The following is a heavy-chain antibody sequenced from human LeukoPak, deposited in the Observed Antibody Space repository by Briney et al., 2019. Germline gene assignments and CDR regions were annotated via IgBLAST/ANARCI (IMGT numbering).Heavy chain of an antibody. CDR2: MNPNSGNT. CDR1: GYTFTSYD. CDR3: ARSTHIYYDFWSGYYYSGCDY. J-gene: IGHJ4*02. V-gene: IGHV1-8*01. Sequence: ASVKVSCKASGYTFTSYDINWVRQATGQGLEWMGWMNPNSGNTGYAQKFQGRVTMTRNTSISTAYTELSSLRSEDTAVYYCARSTHIYYDFWSGYYYSGCDYWGQGTLVTASS. D-gene: IGHD3-3*01.